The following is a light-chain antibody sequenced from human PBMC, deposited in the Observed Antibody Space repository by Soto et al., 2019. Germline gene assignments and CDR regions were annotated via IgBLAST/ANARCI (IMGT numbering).Light chain of an antibody. V-gene: IGKV3-20*01. CDR1: QSVSSNN. CDR3: QQYHTWPVT. J-gene: IGKJ4*01. Sequence: EIVLTQSPGTLSLSPGERATLSCRASQSVSSNNLAWYQQRPGQAPRVVIYGASTRATGIPERFSGSGSGTDFTLTISRLEPEDFATYYCQQYHTWPVTFGGGTKVEIK. CDR2: GAS.